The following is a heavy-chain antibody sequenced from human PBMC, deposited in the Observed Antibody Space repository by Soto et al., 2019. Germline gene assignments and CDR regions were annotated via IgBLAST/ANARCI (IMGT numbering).Heavy chain of an antibody. CDR1: SGSISSSNW. CDR2: IYHSGST. Sequence: QVQLQESGPGLVKPSGTLSLTCAVSSGSISSSNWWSWVRQPPGKGLEWIGEIYHSGSTNYNPSLKSRVTISVDKSKNQFSLKLSSVTAADTAVYYCARGDCSGGSCSPKGAGARNWFDPWGQGTLVTVSS. V-gene: IGHV4-4*02. J-gene: IGHJ5*02. CDR3: ARGDCSGGSCSPKGAGARNWFDP. D-gene: IGHD2-15*01.